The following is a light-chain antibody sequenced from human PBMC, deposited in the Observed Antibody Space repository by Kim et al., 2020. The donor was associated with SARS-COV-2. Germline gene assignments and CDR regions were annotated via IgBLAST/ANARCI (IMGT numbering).Light chain of an antibody. J-gene: IGLJ2*01. CDR1: SLRSYY. CDR2: GKN. CDR3: NSRDSNNNVL. V-gene: IGLV3-19*01. Sequence: VDLGQTVRITCQGDSLRSYYATWYQQKPGQAPILVSYGKNNRPSGIPDRFSGSSSGNTASLTITGTQAGDEADYYCNSRDSNNNVLFGGGTQLTVL.